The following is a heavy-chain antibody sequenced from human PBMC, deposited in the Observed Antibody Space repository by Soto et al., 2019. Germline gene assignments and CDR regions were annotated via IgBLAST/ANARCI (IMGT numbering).Heavy chain of an antibody. CDR1: GYSISSGYY. V-gene: IGHV4-38-2*02. Sequence: SETLSLTCAVSGYSISSGYYWGWIRQPPGKGLEWIGSIYHSGSTYYNPSLKSRVTISVDTSKNQLSLKLSSVTAADTAVYYCARDQQDSPDYDFWSGYQPHYYYYGMDVWGQGTTVTVSS. J-gene: IGHJ6*02. CDR3: ARDQQDSPDYDFWSGYQPHYYYYGMDV. D-gene: IGHD3-3*01. CDR2: IYHSGST.